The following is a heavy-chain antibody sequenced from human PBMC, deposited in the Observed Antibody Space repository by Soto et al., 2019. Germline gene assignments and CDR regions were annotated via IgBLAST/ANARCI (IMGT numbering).Heavy chain of an antibody. D-gene: IGHD3-3*01. CDR1: GFTFSSYA. Sequence: GGSLRLSCAASGFTFSSYAMSWVRQAPGKGLEWVSAISGSGGSTYYADSVKGLFTISRDNSKNTLYLQMNSLRAEDTAVYYCAKDLRFLDAFDIWGQGTMVTVSS. J-gene: IGHJ3*02. V-gene: IGHV3-23*01. CDR3: AKDLRFLDAFDI. CDR2: ISGSGGST.